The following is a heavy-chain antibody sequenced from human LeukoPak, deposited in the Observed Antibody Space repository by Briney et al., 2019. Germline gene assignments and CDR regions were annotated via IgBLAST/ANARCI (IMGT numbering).Heavy chain of an antibody. CDR2: ISTHNGNT. D-gene: IGHD2-2*01. V-gene: IGHV1-18*01. CDR1: GYTFTTYG. Sequence: ASVKVSCKASGYTFTTYGINWVRQAPGQGLERMGWISTHNGNTNYAQKVQGRVTMTTATSTSTAYMELRSLRSDDTAVYFCARALQLVVPSIVSPTYYYYGMDVWGQGTTVTVSS. CDR3: ARALQLVVPSIVSPTYYYYGMDV. J-gene: IGHJ6*02.